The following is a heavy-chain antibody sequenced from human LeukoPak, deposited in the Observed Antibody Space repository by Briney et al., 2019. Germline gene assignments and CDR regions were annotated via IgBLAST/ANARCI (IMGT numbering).Heavy chain of an antibody. D-gene: IGHD3-10*01. Sequence: PGGSLRLSCAASGFTFSSYEMNWVRQAPGKGLEWVSYISSSGSTIYYADSVKGRFTISRDNSKNTLYLQMNSLRAEDTAVYYCAKDRGRITMVRGVIIGCDYWGQGTLVTVSS. CDR2: ISSSGSTI. CDR3: AKDRGRITMVRGVIIGCDY. J-gene: IGHJ4*02. CDR1: GFTFSSYE. V-gene: IGHV3-48*03.